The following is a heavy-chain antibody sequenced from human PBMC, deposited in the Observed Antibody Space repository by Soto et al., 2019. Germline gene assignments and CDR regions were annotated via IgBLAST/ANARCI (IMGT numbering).Heavy chain of an antibody. CDR3: AGLGYCSSTSCYLRFVPDAFDI. Sequence: QVQLQESGPGLVKPSGTLSLTCAVSGGSISSSNWWRWVRQPPGKGLEWIGEIYHSGSTNYNPSLKSRVSISVDKSKNQFSLKLSSVTAADTAVYYSAGLGYCSSTSCYLRFVPDAFDIWGQGTMVTVSS. V-gene: IGHV4-4*02. J-gene: IGHJ3*02. D-gene: IGHD2-2*01. CDR2: IYHSGST. CDR1: GGSISSSNW.